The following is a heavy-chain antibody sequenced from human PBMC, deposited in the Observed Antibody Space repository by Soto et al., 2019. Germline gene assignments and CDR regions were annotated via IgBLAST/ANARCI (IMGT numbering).Heavy chain of an antibody. J-gene: IGHJ4*02. Sequence: ASVKVSCKASGCTFSSYAISWVRQAPGQGLEWMGGIIPIFGTANYAQKFQGRVTITADESTSTAYMELSSLRSEDTAVYYCARGLEPGSSFDYWGQGTLVTVSS. CDR2: IIPIFGTA. CDR1: GCTFSSYA. CDR3: ARGLEPGSSFDY. V-gene: IGHV1-69*13. D-gene: IGHD3-10*01.